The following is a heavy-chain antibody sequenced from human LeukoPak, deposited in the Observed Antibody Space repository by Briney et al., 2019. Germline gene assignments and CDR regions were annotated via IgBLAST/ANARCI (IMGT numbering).Heavy chain of an antibody. Sequence: GESLKISCKASVYSFTGSWIGWARQMPGKGLEWMAIIYPDSDTRYRPTFQGQVTISADKSISTAYLQWSNLKASDTAMYYCARHVGRTIAWGQGTLVTVSS. CDR3: ARHVGRTIA. CDR2: IYPDSDT. J-gene: IGHJ5*02. D-gene: IGHD3-9*01. V-gene: IGHV5-51*01. CDR1: VYSFTGSW.